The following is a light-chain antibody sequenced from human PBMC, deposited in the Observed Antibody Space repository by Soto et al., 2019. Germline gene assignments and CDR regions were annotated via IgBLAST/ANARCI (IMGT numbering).Light chain of an antibody. J-gene: IGKJ4*01. CDR1: QSVSSSY. V-gene: IGKV3-20*01. CDR2: GAS. Sequence: EIVLTQSPGTLSLSPGERATLSCRASQSVSSSYLAWYQQKPGQAPRLLIYGASSRATGIPDKFGGSGSGTDFTLTISRLEPEDFAVYYCQQYGSPPLIFGGGTKVEIK. CDR3: QQYGSPPLI.